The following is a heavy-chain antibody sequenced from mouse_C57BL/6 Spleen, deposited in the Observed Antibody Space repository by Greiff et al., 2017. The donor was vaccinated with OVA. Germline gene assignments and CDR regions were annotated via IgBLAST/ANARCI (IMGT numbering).Heavy chain of an antibody. CDR3: ASFYYDYDGGFAY. D-gene: IGHD2-4*01. Sequence: VMLVESGPELVKPGASVKISCKASGYAFSSSWMNWVKQRPGKGLEWIGRIYPGDGDTNYNGKFKGKATLTADKSSSTAYMQLSSLTSEDSAVYFCASFYYDYDGGFAYWGQGTLVTVSA. J-gene: IGHJ3*01. V-gene: IGHV1-82*01. CDR1: GYAFSSSW. CDR2: IYPGDGDT.